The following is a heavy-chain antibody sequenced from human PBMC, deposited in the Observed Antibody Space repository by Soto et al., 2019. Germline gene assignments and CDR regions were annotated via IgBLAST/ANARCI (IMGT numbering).Heavy chain of an antibody. CDR2: IYDSGST. Sequence: SETLSLTCTVSGGSIRSTGYYWGWIRQPPGKGLEWIGSIYDSGSTYYNPSLKSRVTISVDTSKNQFSLKLSSVTAADTAVYYCASYYDSSGYYAYPDAFDIWGQGTMVT. CDR3: ASYYDSSGYYAYPDAFDI. CDR1: GGSIRSTGYY. D-gene: IGHD3-22*01. J-gene: IGHJ3*02. V-gene: IGHV4-39*01.